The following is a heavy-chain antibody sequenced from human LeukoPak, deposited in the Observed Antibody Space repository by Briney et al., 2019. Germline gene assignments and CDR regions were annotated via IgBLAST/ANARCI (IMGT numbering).Heavy chain of an antibody. CDR2: ISFIIST. Sequence: WGSLRLSCAASGFNFSSFGVNWVRQGPGKGLEWVSGISFIISTWSADSVKGRFTISRDNSKNTVYLQMNSLRDDDTAVYYCAKGTSSLNYDAFDIWGQGTLVTVSS. CDR1: GFNFSSFG. J-gene: IGHJ3*02. D-gene: IGHD6-19*01. V-gene: IGHV3-23*01. CDR3: AKGTSSLNYDAFDI.